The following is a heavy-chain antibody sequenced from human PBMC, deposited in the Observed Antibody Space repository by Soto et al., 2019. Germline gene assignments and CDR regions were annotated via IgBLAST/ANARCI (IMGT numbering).Heavy chain of an antibody. CDR1: GFTFSSYG. J-gene: IGHJ4*02. Sequence: QVQLVESGGGVVQRGRSLRLSCTASGFTFSSYGMHWVRQAPGKGLEWVAVIWSGGSNENYADSVKGRFTISRDNSKNMLYLQMNSLRAEDTAVYYCARGPGTSYFDYWGQGSLVTVSS. D-gene: IGHD2-2*01. CDR3: ARGPGTSYFDY. V-gene: IGHV3-33*01. CDR2: IWSGGSNE.